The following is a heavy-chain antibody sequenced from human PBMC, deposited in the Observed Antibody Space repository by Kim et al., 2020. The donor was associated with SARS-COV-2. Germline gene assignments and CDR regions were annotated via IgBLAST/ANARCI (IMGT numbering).Heavy chain of an antibody. J-gene: IGHJ5*02. CDR2: IYYSGST. V-gene: IGHV4-59*01. CDR1: GGSISSYY. Sequence: SETLSLTCTVSGGSISSYYWSWIRQPPGKGLEWIGYIYYSGSTNYNPSLKSRVTISVDTSKNQFSLKLSSVTAADTAVYYCARDEGGWFDPWGQGTLVTVSS. CDR3: ARDEGGWFDP. D-gene: IGHD2-15*01.